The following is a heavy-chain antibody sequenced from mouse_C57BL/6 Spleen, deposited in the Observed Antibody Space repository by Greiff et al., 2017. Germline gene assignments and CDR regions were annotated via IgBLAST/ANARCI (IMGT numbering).Heavy chain of an antibody. J-gene: IGHJ4*01. CDR3: ARGGYYSGSSYYAMDY. V-gene: IGHV1-55*01. Sequence: QVQLQQSGAELVKPGASVKMSCKASGYTFTSYWITWVKQRPGQGLEWIGDIYPGSGSTNYNEKFKSKATLTVDTSASTAYMELSSLTSEDAAVYYCARGGYYSGSSYYAMDYWGQGTSVTVSS. CDR1: GYTFTSYW. CDR2: IYPGSGST. D-gene: IGHD1-1*01.